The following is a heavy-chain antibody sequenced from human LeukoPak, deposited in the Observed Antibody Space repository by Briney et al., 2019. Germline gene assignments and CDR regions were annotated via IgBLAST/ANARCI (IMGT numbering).Heavy chain of an antibody. CDR1: GFTFSSYS. D-gene: IGHD2-15*01. J-gene: IGHJ6*02. Sequence: GGSLRLSCAASGFTFSSYSMNWVRQAPGKGLEWVSSISSSSSYIYYADSVKGRFTISSDNAKNSLYLQMNSLRAEDTAVYYCARDGVGYCSGGSCYSEVDYYGMDVWGQGTTVTVSS. V-gene: IGHV3-21*01. CDR2: ISSSSSYI. CDR3: ARDGVGYCSGGSCYSEVDYYGMDV.